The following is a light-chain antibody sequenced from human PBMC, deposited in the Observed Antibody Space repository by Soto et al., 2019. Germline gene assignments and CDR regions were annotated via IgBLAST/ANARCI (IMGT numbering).Light chain of an antibody. CDR3: QQRSNWPLT. CDR2: DAS. J-gene: IGKJ4*01. Sequence: EIVLTQSPATLSLSPGERATLSCRASQSLSSYLAWYQQKPGQAPRLLIYDASNRATGIPARFSGSGSGTDFTLPISSLEPEDFAVYYCQQRSNWPLTFGGGTKVESK. CDR1: QSLSSY. V-gene: IGKV3-11*01.